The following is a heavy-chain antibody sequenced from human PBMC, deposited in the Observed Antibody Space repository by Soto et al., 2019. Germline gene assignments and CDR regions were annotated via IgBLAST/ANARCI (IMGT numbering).Heavy chain of an antibody. Sequence: SETLSLTCTVSGGSVSSGSYYWSWIRQPPGKGLEWIGYIYYSGSTNYNPSLKSRVTISVDTSKNQFSLKLSSVTAADTAVYDCAREVRRRDGYNWQVHHNLLPATEGAFDIWGQGTMVTVSS. V-gene: IGHV4-61*01. CDR1: GGSVSSGSYY. D-gene: IGHD1-1*01. J-gene: IGHJ3*02. CDR3: AREVRRRDGYNWQVHHNLLPATEGAFDI. CDR2: IYYSGST.